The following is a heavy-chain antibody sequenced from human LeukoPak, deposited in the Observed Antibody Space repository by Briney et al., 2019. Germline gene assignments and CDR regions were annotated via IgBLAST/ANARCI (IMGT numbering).Heavy chain of an antibody. Sequence: GGSLRLSCAASGFTFSSYSMNWVRQAPGKGLEWVSSISSSSSYIYYADSVKGRFTTSRDNAKNSLYLQMNSLRAGDTAVYYCARDIAAAGTGVRHYYYYGMDVWGQGTTVTVSS. J-gene: IGHJ6*02. CDR3: ARDIAAAGTGVRHYYYYGMDV. CDR2: ISSSSSYI. V-gene: IGHV3-21*01. D-gene: IGHD6-13*01. CDR1: GFTFSSYS.